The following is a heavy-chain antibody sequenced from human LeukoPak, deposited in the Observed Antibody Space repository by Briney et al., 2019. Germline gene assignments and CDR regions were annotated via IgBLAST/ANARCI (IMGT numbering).Heavy chain of an antibody. V-gene: IGHV3-66*01. J-gene: IGHJ4*02. CDR2: IYSGGST. Sequence: GGSLRLSCAASGFTVSSNYMSWVRQAPGKGLEWVSVIYSGGSTYYADSVKGRFTISRDNSKNTLYLQMNSLRAEDTAVYYCARESSRVGSGKPTFDYWGQGTLVTVSS. D-gene: IGHD3-16*01. CDR3: ARESSRVGSGKPTFDY. CDR1: GFTVSSNY.